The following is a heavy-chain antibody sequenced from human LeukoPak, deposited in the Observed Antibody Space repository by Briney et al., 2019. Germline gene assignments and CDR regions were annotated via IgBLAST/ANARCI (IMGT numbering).Heavy chain of an antibody. CDR1: GGSISSSSHY. J-gene: IGHJ3*02. Sequence: SETLSLTCTVSGGSISSSSHYWGWIRQPPGKGLEWIGSIYYSGSTYYNPSLKSRVTISVDTSKNQFSLKLSSVTAADTAVYYCAKRRITMVQGGTAFDIRGQGTMVTVSS. CDR3: AKRRITMVQGGTAFDI. CDR2: IYYSGST. V-gene: IGHV4-39*01. D-gene: IGHD3-10*01.